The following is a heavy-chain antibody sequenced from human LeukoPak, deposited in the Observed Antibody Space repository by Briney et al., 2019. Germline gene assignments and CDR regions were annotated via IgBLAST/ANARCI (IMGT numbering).Heavy chain of an antibody. CDR3: ARDSVAGTIDY. V-gene: IGHV4-4*07. D-gene: IGHD6-19*01. CDR1: GGSISSHY. Sequence: PSETLSLTCTVSGGSISSHYWSWVRQPAGKGLEWIGRIYTSGSTNYNPSLKSRVTMSVDTSKNQFSLKLSSVTAADTAVYYCARDSVAGTIDYWGQGTLVTVSS. CDR2: IYTSGST. J-gene: IGHJ4*02.